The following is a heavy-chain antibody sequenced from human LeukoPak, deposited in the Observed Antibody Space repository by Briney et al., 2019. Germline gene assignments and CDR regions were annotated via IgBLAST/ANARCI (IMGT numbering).Heavy chain of an antibody. Sequence: GASVKVSCKASGYTFTGYYMHWVRQAPGQGLEWMGWINPNSGGTNYAQKFQGRVTMTRDTSISTAYMELSRLRSDDTAVYYCARDNRGRGGYEVAGYWGQGTLVTVSS. CDR2: INPNSGGT. CDR1: GYTFTGYY. J-gene: IGHJ4*02. V-gene: IGHV1-2*02. D-gene: IGHD5-24*01. CDR3: ARDNRGRGGYEVAGY.